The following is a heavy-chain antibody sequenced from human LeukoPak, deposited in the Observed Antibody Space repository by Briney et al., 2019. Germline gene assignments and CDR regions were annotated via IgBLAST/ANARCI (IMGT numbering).Heavy chain of an antibody. V-gene: IGHV4-34*01. CDR1: GGSFSGYY. Sequence: SETLSLTCAVYGGSFSGYYWTWIRQPPGEGLEWIGEINHSGYTKYKPSLKSRVTMSVDTSQNQFPLRVTSVTAADTAVYYCATWRTAKTAFVYWGQGTLVTVSS. D-gene: IGHD2-21*02. CDR2: INHSGYT. J-gene: IGHJ4*02. CDR3: ATWRTAKTAFVY.